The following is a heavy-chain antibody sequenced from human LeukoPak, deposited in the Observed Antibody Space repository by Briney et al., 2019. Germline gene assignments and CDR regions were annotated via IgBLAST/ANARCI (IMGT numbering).Heavy chain of an antibody. V-gene: IGHV1-18*01. CDR2: ISAYNGNT. CDR3: ARDQSALQYCSSTSCYSSFHY. D-gene: IGHD2-2*01. Sequence: ASVKVSCKASGYTFTSYGISWVRQAPGQGLEWMGWISAYNGNTNYAQKLQGRVTMTTDTSTSTAYMELRSLRSDDTAVYYCARDQSALQYCSSTSCYSSFHYWGQGTLVTVSS. J-gene: IGHJ4*02. CDR1: GYTFTSYG.